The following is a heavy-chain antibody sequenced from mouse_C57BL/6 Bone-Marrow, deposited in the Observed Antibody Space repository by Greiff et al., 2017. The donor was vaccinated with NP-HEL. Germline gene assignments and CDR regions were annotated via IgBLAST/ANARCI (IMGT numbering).Heavy chain of an antibody. CDR2: IYPRSGNT. D-gene: IGHD1-1*01. Sequence: QVQLQQSGAELARPGASVKLSCKASGYTFTSYGISWVKQRTGQGLEWIGEIYPRSGNTYYIEKFKGKATLTADKSSSTAYMELRSLTSEDSAVYFCARGVYYYGSSSMDYWGQGTSVTVSS. CDR1: GYTFTSYG. J-gene: IGHJ4*01. CDR3: ARGVYYYGSSSMDY. V-gene: IGHV1-81*01.